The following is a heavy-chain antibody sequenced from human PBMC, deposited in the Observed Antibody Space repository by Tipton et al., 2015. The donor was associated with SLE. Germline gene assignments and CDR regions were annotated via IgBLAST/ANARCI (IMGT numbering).Heavy chain of an antibody. V-gene: IGHV3-30*04. CDR1: GFTFSSYA. J-gene: IGHJ6*02. CDR3: ARGGEWELRSDYYGMDV. Sequence: SLRLSCAASGFTFSSYAMHWVRQAPGKGLEWVAVISYDGSNKYYADSVKGRFTISRDNSKNTLYLQMNSLRAEDTAVYYCARGGEWELRSDYYGMDVWGQGTTVTVSS. CDR2: ISYDGSNK. D-gene: IGHD1-26*01.